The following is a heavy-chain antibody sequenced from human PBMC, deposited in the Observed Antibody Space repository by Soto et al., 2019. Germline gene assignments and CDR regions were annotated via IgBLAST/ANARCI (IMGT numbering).Heavy chain of an antibody. CDR3: ARSSSWYSDWFDP. J-gene: IGHJ5*02. V-gene: IGHV4-59*11. D-gene: IGHD6-13*01. Sequence: SETLSLTCTVSGGSISDHYWSWIRQPPGKGPEWIGYVYHSGTTNYNPSLESRVTISLDTSKNQFSLKLNSVTAADTAVYFCARSSSWYSDWFDPWGQGTLVTVSS. CDR2: VYHSGTT. CDR1: GGSISDHY.